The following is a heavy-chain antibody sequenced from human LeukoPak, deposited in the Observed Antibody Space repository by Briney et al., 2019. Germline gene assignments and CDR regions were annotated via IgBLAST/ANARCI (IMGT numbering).Heavy chain of an antibody. CDR2: MNPNSGNT. Sequence: ASVKVSCKASGYTFTGYYMHWVRQAPGQGLEWMGWMNPNSGNTGYAQKFQGRVTMTRNTPISTAYMELSSLRSEDTAVYYCAILDYDILTGYSNWFDPWGQGTLVTVSS. CDR3: AILDYDILTGYSNWFDP. CDR1: GYTFTGYY. J-gene: IGHJ5*02. D-gene: IGHD3-9*01. V-gene: IGHV1-8*02.